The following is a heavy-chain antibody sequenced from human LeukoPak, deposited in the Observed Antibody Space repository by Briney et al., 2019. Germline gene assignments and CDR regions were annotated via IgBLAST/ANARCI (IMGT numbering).Heavy chain of an antibody. V-gene: IGHV4-34*01. Sequence: SETLSPTCAVYGGSFSGYYWSWIRQPPGKGLEWLGEINHSGSTNYNPSLKSRVTISVDTSKNQFSLKLSSVTAADTAVYYCARGRSYHPKYYYDSRVKHTFDSWGQGNLVTVSS. CDR1: GGSFSGYY. CDR2: INHSGST. CDR3: ARGRSYHPKYYYDSRVKHTFDS. D-gene: IGHD3-22*01. J-gene: IGHJ4*02.